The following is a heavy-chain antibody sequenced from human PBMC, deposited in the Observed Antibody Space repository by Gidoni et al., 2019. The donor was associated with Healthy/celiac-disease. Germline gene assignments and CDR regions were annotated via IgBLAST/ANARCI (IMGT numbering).Heavy chain of an antibody. D-gene: IGHD3-22*01. CDR2: IYYSGST. CDR3: ARDLVRSGYSDAFDI. V-gene: IGHV4-59*01. Sequence: GWIGYIYYSGSTNYNPSLKSRVTISVDTSKNQFSLKLSSVTAADTAVYYCARDLVRSGYSDAFDIWGQGTMVTVSS. J-gene: IGHJ3*02.